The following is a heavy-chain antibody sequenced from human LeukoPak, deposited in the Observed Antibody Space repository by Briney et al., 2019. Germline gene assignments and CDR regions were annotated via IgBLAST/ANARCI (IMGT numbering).Heavy chain of an antibody. V-gene: IGHV3-48*03. Sequence: GGSLRLSCTASGFDFKNYAMNWVRQAPGKGLEWVSYISSSGSTIYYADSVKGRFTISRDNAKNSLYLQMNSLRAEDTAVYYCARGAGDGYLCDYWGQGTLVTVSS. CDR3: ARGAGDGYLCDY. D-gene: IGHD5-24*01. J-gene: IGHJ4*02. CDR1: GFDFKNYA. CDR2: ISSSGSTI.